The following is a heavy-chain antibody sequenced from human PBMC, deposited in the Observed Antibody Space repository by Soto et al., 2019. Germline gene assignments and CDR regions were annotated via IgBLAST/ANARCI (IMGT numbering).Heavy chain of an antibody. Sequence: GGSLRLSCAASGFTFSSYGMHWVRQAPGKGLEWVAVISYDGSNKYYADSVKGRFTISRDNSKNTLYLQMNSLRAEDTAVYYCAKDREWLVHYYGMDVWGQGTTVTVSS. CDR1: GFTFSSYG. CDR3: AKDREWLVHYYGMDV. CDR2: ISYDGSNK. J-gene: IGHJ6*02. V-gene: IGHV3-30*18. D-gene: IGHD6-19*01.